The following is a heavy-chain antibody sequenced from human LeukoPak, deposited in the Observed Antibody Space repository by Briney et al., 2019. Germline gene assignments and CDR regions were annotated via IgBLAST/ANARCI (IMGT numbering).Heavy chain of an antibody. CDR1: GGSISSGGYY. Sequence: SETLSLTCTVSGGSISSGGYYWSWIRQPPGKGLEWIGYIYHSGSTYYNPSLKSRVTISVDRSKNQFSLKLSSVTAADTAVYYCARTVVIKAFDIWGQGTMVTVSS. V-gene: IGHV4-30-2*01. CDR3: ARTVVIKAFDI. J-gene: IGHJ3*02. CDR2: IYHSGST. D-gene: IGHD3-22*01.